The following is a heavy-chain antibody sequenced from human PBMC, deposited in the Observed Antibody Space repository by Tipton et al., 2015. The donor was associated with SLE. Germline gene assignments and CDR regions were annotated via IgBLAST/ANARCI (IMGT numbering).Heavy chain of an antibody. V-gene: IGHV4-38-2*02. CDR1: LYSIGSGFY. D-gene: IGHD3-16*01. Sequence: TLSLTCTVSLYSIGSGFYWDWVRQAPGKGLEWVATMHHNGSTYYNQSLRSLVAVSMDTSRNQFSLRLKSVTAADTAVYYCARGRRSYGTGYYFDYWGQGNLVTVSS. J-gene: IGHJ4*02. CDR3: ARGRRSYGTGYYFDY. CDR2: MHHNGST.